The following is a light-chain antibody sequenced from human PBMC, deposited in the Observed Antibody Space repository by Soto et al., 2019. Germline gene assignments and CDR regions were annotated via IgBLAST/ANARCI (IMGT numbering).Light chain of an antibody. Sequence: QSVLTKPPSVSAAPGQKVTISCSGSSSNLGNNYVSWYQQLPGTAPKLLIYDNNKRPSGIPDRFSGSKSGTSATLGITGLQTGDEADYYCGTWDSSLSAGPYVFGTGTKLTVL. V-gene: IGLV1-51*01. J-gene: IGLJ1*01. CDR2: DNN. CDR1: SSNLGNNY. CDR3: GTWDSSLSAGPYV.